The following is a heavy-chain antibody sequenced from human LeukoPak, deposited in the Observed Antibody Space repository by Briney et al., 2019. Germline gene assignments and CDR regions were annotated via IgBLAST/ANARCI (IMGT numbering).Heavy chain of an antibody. CDR1: GYTFTGYY. J-gene: IGHJ4*02. Sequence: ASVKVSCKASGYTFTGYYMHWVRQAPGQGLEWMGWINPNSGGTNYAQKFQGRVTTTRDTSISTAYMELSRLRSDDTAVYYCAREKPDDSPEGGEYYFDYWGQGTLVTVSS. V-gene: IGHV1-2*02. CDR3: AREKPDDSPEGGEYYFDY. D-gene: IGHD3-16*01. CDR2: INPNSGGT.